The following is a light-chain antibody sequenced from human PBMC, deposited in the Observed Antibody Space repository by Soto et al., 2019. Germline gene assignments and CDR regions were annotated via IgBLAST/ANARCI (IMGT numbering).Light chain of an antibody. Sequence: QSALTQPASVSGSPGQSITISCTGTSSDVGGYNYVSWYQQHPGKAPKLMIYDVSNRPSGVSNRFSGSKSGNTASLTISGLQAEDDADYYCSSYTSSSTLVFGTGTKPSVL. J-gene: IGLJ1*01. CDR3: SSYTSSSTLV. V-gene: IGLV2-14*01. CDR1: SSDVGGYNY. CDR2: DVS.